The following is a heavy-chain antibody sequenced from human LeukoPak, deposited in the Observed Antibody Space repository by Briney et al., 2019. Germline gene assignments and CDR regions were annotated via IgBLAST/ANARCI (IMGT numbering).Heavy chain of an antibody. V-gene: IGHV4-31*03. CDR1: GDSISSGGYS. Sequence: SETLSLTCTVSGDSISSGGYSWSWIRQHPGKGLEWIGYIHYSGSAYYNPFLKSRVSISVDTSKNQFSLKLTSVTAADTALYFCARDYSRGYAWFDPWGQGILVTVSS. CDR2: IHYSGSA. D-gene: IGHD5-12*01. CDR3: ARDYSRGYAWFDP. J-gene: IGHJ5*02.